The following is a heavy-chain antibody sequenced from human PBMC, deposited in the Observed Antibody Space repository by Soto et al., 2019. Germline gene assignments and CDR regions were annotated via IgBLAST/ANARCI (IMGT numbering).Heavy chain of an antibody. D-gene: IGHD1-7*01. J-gene: IGHJ6*02. CDR3: ARDWNFPYYYYGMDV. V-gene: IGHV3-33*01. CDR1: GFTFSSYG. Sequence: GGSLRLSCAASGFTFSSYGMHWVRQAPGKGLEWVAVIWYDGSNKYYADSVKGRFTISRDNSKNTLYLQMNSLRAEDTAVYYCARDWNFPYYYYGMDVWGQGTTVTVSS. CDR2: IWYDGSNK.